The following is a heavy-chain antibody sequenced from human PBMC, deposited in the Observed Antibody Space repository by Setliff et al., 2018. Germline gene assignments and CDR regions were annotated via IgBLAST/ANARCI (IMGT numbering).Heavy chain of an antibody. D-gene: IGHD3-22*01. J-gene: IGHJ6*03. CDR3: ARAGRNNYDSSGYYYDLYYYNYMDV. CDR2: INVYTGNT. V-gene: IGHV1-18*01. CDR1: GYTSYTYG. Sequence: ASVKVSCKASGYTSYTYGIIWVRRAPGQGLELMGWINVYTGNTNYAQKFQGRVTMTVDTSTNTAFMDLRSLTSDDTAGYYCARAGRNNYDSSGYYYDLYYYNYMDVWGKGTTVTVSS.